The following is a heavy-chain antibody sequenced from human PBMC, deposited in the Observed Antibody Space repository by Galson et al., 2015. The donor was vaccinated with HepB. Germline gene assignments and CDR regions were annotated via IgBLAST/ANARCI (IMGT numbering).Heavy chain of an antibody. CDR3: AREVISGYHFDY. Sequence: SLRLSCAASGFNVSSNYINWVRQAPGKGLEWVSLIYDVGSTYYADSVKGRFTISRDNSKNTLYLQMNSLRAEDTAVYYCAREVISGYHFDYWGQGTLVTVSS. CDR1: GFNVSSNY. D-gene: IGHD5-18*01. CDR2: IYDVGST. J-gene: IGHJ4*02. V-gene: IGHV3-66*01.